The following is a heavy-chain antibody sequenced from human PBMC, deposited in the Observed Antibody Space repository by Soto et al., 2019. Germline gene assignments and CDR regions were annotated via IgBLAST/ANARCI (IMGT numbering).Heavy chain of an antibody. CDR2: IIPIFGTA. J-gene: IGHJ6*02. D-gene: IGHD2-8*01. Sequence: SVKVSCKASGGTFSSYAISWVRQAPGQGLEWMGGIIPIFGTANYAQKFQGRVTITADESTSTAYMELSSLRSEDTAVYYCARFTKPLNSSPIYYYYGMDVWGQGTTVTVLL. CDR1: GGTFSSYA. V-gene: IGHV1-69*13. CDR3: ARFTKPLNSSPIYYYYGMDV.